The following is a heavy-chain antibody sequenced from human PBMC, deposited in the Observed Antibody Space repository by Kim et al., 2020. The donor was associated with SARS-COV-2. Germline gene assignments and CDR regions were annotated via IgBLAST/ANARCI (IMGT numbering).Heavy chain of an antibody. CDR1: GSTSTVDG. CDR3: VKDRERSTWFLDY. CDR2: IWDDGRDK. Sequence: GSTSTVDGMPGVRQATGKGLEWVAVIWDDGRDKKYAGSVKGRFTISRDNSKNILYLQMNSLRVEDTAVYYCVKDRERSTWFLDYWGRGTLAT. J-gene: IGHJ4*02. V-gene: IGHV3-33*06. D-gene: IGHD1-26*01.